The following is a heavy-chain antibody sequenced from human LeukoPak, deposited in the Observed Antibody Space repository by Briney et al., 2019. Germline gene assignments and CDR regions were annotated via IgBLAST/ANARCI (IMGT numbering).Heavy chain of an antibody. CDR3: ARLARDIVVPLGDY. D-gene: IGHD2-2*01. CDR1: GDSISSYY. Sequence: SETLSLTCTVSGDSISSYYWSWIRQPPGKGLEWIGYIYYTGSTSYNPSLKSRVTISVDLSKNQFSLKLTSVTAADTAVYYCARLARDIVVPLGDYWGQGTLVTVSS. J-gene: IGHJ4*02. V-gene: IGHV4-59*08. CDR2: IYYTGST.